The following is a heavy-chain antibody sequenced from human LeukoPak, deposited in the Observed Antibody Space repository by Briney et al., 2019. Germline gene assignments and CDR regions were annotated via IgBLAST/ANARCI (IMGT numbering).Heavy chain of an antibody. D-gene: IGHD4-17*01. CDR2: INDSGGST. J-gene: IGHJ4*02. V-gene: IGHV3-23*01. Sequence: GGSLRLSCAASGFTFSSYAMSWVRQAPGKGLEWVSDINDSGGSTYYADSVKGRFTISRDNSKNTLYMQMNSVRAADTAVYYCAKGRKLNKYGDFAYWGQGTLVTVSS. CDR3: AKGRKLNKYGDFAY. CDR1: GFTFSSYA.